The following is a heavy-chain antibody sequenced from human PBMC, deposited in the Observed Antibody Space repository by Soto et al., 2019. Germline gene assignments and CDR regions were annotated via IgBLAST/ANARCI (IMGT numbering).Heavy chain of an antibody. J-gene: IGHJ4*02. CDR1: GYTFTTYG. D-gene: IGHD3-22*01. Sequence: QVQLVQSGAEVKKPGASVKVSCKASGYTFTTYGRSWVRQAPGQGLDWMVRISTYNGNTKYAERLQGRVTMTTDTTTSAAYMEPRSLTSDDTAVYYCARGPTDYYDNSGNYFLDYWGQGTLVTVSS. V-gene: IGHV1-18*01. CDR3: ARGPTDYYDNSGNYFLDY. CDR2: ISTYNGNT.